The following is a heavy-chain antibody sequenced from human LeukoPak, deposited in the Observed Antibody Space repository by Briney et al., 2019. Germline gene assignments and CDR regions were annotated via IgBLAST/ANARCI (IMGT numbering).Heavy chain of an antibody. Sequence: GGSLRPSCAASGFTFSSYAMSWVRQAPGKGLEWVSAISGSGGSTYYADSVKGRFTISRDNSKNTLYLQMNSLRAEDTSVYYCAKGHYYYDRSGQFDYWGQGTLVTVSS. V-gene: IGHV3-23*01. D-gene: IGHD3-22*01. CDR3: AKGHYYYDRSGQFDY. J-gene: IGHJ4*02. CDR1: GFTFSSYA. CDR2: ISGSGGST.